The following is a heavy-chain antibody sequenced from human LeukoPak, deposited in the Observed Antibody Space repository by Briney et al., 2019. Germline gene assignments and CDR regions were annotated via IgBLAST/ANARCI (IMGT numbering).Heavy chain of an antibody. Sequence: GGSLRLSCAASGFTLSSYAMSWVRQAPGKGLEWVSAISDSGNTYHADSVKGRFTIYRDSSKNTLFLQMNRLRPEDAAVYYCAKAPVTTCRGAYCYPFDYWGQGTLVTVSS. D-gene: IGHD2-21*01. J-gene: IGHJ4*02. CDR1: GFTLSSYA. CDR3: AKAPVTTCRGAYCYPFDY. CDR2: ISDSGNT. V-gene: IGHV3-23*01.